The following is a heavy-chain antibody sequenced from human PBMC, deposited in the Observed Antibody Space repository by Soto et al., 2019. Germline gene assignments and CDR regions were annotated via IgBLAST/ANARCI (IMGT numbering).Heavy chain of an antibody. CDR3: ARADSSWYWFDP. Sequence: YAISWVRQAPGQGLEWMGGIIPIFGTANYAQKFQGRVTMTRDTSISTAYMELSRLRSDDTAVYYCARADSSWYWFDPWGQGTLVTVSS. CDR2: IIPIFGTA. CDR1: YA. D-gene: IGHD6-13*01. J-gene: IGHJ5*02. V-gene: IGHV1-69*05.